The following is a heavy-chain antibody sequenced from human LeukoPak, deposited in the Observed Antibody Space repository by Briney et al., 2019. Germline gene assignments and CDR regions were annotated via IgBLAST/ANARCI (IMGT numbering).Heavy chain of an antibody. V-gene: IGHV3-48*03. CDR2: ISSSGSTI. Sequence: GGSLRLSCAASGFTFSSYEMNWVRQAPGKGLEWVSYISSSGSTIYYADSVKGRFTISRDSAKNSLYLQMNSLRAEDTAVYYCARGRYYYGSGNWFDPWGQGTLVTVSS. CDR1: GFTFSSYE. D-gene: IGHD3-10*01. J-gene: IGHJ5*02. CDR3: ARGRYYYGSGNWFDP.